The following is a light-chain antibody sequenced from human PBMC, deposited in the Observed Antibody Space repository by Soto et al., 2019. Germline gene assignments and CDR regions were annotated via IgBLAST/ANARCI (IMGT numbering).Light chain of an antibody. J-gene: IGKJ1*01. V-gene: IGKV1-6*01. Sequence: AIQMTQSPSSLSASVGDRVTITCRASQGIRNDLGWYQQKPGKAPKLLIYAASSLQSGVPSRFSGSGSGTDFTLTISSLQSEDFAVYYCQQYNNWWTFGQGTTVDI. CDR1: QGIRND. CDR3: QQYNNWWT. CDR2: AAS.